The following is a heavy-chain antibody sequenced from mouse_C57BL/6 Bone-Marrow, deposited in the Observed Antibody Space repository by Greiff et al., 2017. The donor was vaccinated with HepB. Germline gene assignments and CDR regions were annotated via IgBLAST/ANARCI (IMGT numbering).Heavy chain of an antibody. CDR3: APRLLRGAMDY. D-gene: IGHD1-1*01. J-gene: IGHJ4*01. CDR2: IYPRSGNT. CDR1: GYTFTSYG. Sequence: QVQLQQSGAELARPGASVKLSCKASGYTFTSYGISWVKQSTGQGLEWIGEIYPRSGNTYYNEKFKGKATLTADKSSSTAYMELRSLTSEDSAVYFCAPRLLRGAMDYWGQGTSVTVSS. V-gene: IGHV1-81*01.